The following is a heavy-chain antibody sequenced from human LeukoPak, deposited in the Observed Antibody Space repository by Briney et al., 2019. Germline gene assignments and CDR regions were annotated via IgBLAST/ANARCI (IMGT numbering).Heavy chain of an antibody. J-gene: IGHJ4*02. CDR2: ISGSGDST. Sequence: GGSLRLSCAASGFTFSNYAMRWVRQAPGKGLEWVSGISGSGDSTYYADSVKGRFTISRDNSKNTLYLQMNSLRAEDTAVYYCARRSSIAVAGAFDYWGQGTLVTVSS. CDR3: ARRSSIAVAGAFDY. D-gene: IGHD6-19*01. V-gene: IGHV3-23*01. CDR1: GFTFSNYA.